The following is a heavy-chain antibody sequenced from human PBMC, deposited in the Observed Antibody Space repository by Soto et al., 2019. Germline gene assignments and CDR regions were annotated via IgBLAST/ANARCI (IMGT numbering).Heavy chain of an antibody. CDR2: IYYSGST. CDR3: ARDDYGGNSDWFDP. D-gene: IGHD4-17*01. V-gene: IGHV4-31*03. CDR1: GGSISSGGYY. Sequence: KPSETLSLACTFSGGSISSGGYYWSWIRQHPGKGLEWIGYIYYSGSTYYNPSLKSRVTISVDTSKNQFSLKLSSVTAADTAVYYCARDDYGGNSDWFDPWGQGTLVTVSS. J-gene: IGHJ5*02.